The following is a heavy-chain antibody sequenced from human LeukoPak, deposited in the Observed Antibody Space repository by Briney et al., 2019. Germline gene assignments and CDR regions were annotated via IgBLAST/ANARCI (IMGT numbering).Heavy chain of an antibody. CDR2: IIPILGIA. D-gene: IGHD5-18*01. Sequence: ASVKVSCTASGGTFSSYAISWVRQAPGQGLEWMGRIIPILGIANYAQKFQGRVTITADKSTSTAYMELSSLRSEDTAVYYCARGLPQQLWLPDYFDYWGQGTLVTVSS. J-gene: IGHJ4*02. CDR1: GGTFSSYA. V-gene: IGHV1-69*04. CDR3: ARGLPQQLWLPDYFDY.